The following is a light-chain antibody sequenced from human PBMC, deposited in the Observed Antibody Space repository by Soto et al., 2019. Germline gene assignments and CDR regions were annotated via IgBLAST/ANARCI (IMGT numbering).Light chain of an antibody. CDR3: QQYFTPPLT. V-gene: IGKV4-1*01. J-gene: IGKJ4*01. CDR2: WAS. Sequence: DIVMTQSPDSLAVSLGERATINCKSSQSILSSSNNKNYLAWYQQKPGQPPNVLIYWASTRESGVLDRFSGGGSGTEFTLTISSLQAEHVAVYFCQQYFTPPLTFGGGTKVEIK. CDR1: QSILSSSNNKNY.